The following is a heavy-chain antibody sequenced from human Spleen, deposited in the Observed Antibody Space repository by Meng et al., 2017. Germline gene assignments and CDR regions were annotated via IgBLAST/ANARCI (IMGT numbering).Heavy chain of an antibody. CDR2: ISPFIGTE. Sequence: SVKVSCKASGGTFSSYVITWVRQAPGEGLEGMGQISPFIGTENYAQKFQGRVSITADRSTRTIYMELSSLRSEDTAVYFCARWATPSYYYGMDVWGQGTAVTVSS. CDR3: ARWATPSYYYGMDV. D-gene: IGHD2-15*01. J-gene: IGHJ6*02. V-gene: IGHV1-69*06. CDR1: GGTFSSYV.